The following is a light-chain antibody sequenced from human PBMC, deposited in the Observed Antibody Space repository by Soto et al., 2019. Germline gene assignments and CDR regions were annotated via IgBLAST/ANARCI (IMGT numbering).Light chain of an antibody. CDR3: QQHGSSLALT. CDR1: QGISSY. J-gene: IGKJ4*01. Sequence: IQLTQSPSSLSASVGDRVPITCRASQGISSYLAWYQQKPGKAPKLLIYAASTLQSGVPSRFSGSGSGTDFTLTISRLEPEDFAVYYCQQHGSSLALTFGGGTKVDIK. CDR2: AAS. V-gene: IGKV1-9*01.